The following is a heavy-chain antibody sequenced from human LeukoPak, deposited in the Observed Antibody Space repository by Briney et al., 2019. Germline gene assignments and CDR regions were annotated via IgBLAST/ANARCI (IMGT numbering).Heavy chain of an antibody. V-gene: IGHV3-9*01. Sequence: GRSLRLSCAASGFTFDDYAMHWVRQAPGKGLEWVSGISWNSGSIGYADSVKGRFTISRDNAKNSLYLQMNSLRAEDTALYYCAKDTGVYCSSTSCFRYFDYWGQGTLVTDSS. D-gene: IGHD2-2*01. CDR2: ISWNSGSI. CDR3: AKDTGVYCSSTSCFRYFDY. CDR1: GFTFDDYA. J-gene: IGHJ4*02.